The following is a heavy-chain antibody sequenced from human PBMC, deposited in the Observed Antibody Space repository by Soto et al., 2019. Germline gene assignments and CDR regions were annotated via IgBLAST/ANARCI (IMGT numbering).Heavy chain of an antibody. V-gene: IGHV1-18*01. CDR1: GYTFTTYG. CDR3: ARRDVEGTYYLDS. J-gene: IGHJ4*02. Sequence: QVQLVQSGAEVTKPGASVKVSCKASGYTFTTYGISWVRQAPGQGLEWMGWITAYNGNTHYAQKFQGRVTMTTDTSPSTAYMELRSLRSDDTAVYYCARRDVEGTYYLDSWGQGTLVTVSS. D-gene: IGHD1-1*01. CDR2: ITAYNGNT.